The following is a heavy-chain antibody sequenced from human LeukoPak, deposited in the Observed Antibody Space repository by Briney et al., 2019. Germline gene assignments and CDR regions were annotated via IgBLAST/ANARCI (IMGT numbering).Heavy chain of an antibody. CDR1: RFTFSSYS. D-gene: IGHD6-13*01. J-gene: IGHJ4*02. CDR2: ISSSSSYI. V-gene: IGHV3-21*04. Sequence: PGGSLRLSCAASRFTFSSYSMNWVRQAPGKGLEWVSSISSSSSYIYYADSVKGRFTISRDNAKNTLYLQMNSLRAEDTAVYYCAKGRIAAAGNFDYWGQGTLVTVSS. CDR3: AKGRIAAAGNFDY.